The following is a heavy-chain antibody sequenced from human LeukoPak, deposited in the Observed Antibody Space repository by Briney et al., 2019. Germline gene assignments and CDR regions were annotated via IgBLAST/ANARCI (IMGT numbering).Heavy chain of an antibody. V-gene: IGHV4-31*03. CDR3: ARASVHYYYMDV. CDR2: IYYSGST. J-gene: IGHJ6*03. Sequence: PSETLSLTCTVSGGSISSGGYYWSWIRQHPGKGLEWIGYIYYSGSTHYNPSLKSRVTISVDTSKNQFSLKLSSVTAADTAVYYCARASVHYYYMDVWGKGTTVTVSS. D-gene: IGHD3-3*01. CDR1: GGSISSGGYY.